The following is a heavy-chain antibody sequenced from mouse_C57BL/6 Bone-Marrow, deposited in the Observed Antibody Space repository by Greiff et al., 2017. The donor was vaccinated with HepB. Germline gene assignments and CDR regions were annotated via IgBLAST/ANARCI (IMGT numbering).Heavy chain of an antibody. V-gene: IGHV3-6*01. CDR3: ARRGSRDYAMDY. D-gene: IGHD1-1*01. J-gene: IGHJ4*01. CDR1: GYSITSGYY. Sequence: EVKLVESGPGLVKPSQSLSLTCSVTGYSITSGYYWNWIRQFPGNKLEWMGYISYDGSNNYNPSLKNRISITRYTSKNQFFLKLNSVTTEDTATYYCARRGSRDYAMDYWGQGTSVTVSS. CDR2: ISYDGSN.